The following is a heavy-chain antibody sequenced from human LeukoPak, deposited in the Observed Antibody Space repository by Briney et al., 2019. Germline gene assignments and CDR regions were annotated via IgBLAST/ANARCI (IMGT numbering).Heavy chain of an antibody. V-gene: IGHV3-30*02. CDR3: AKDLLRFGELLSFDY. Sequence: GGSLRLSCAASGFTFSSYGVHWVRQAPGKGLEWVAFIRYDGSNKYYADSVKGRFTISRDNSKNTLYLQMNSLRAEDTAVYYCAKDLLRFGELLSFDYWGQGTLVTVSS. CDR2: IRYDGSNK. CDR1: GFTFSSYG. J-gene: IGHJ4*02. D-gene: IGHD3-10*01.